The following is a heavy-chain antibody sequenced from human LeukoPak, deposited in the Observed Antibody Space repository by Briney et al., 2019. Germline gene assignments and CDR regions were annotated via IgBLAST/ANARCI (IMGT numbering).Heavy chain of an antibody. CDR1: GFTFSSYA. CDR3: ARVGYCSGGSCYSGHYYYYMDV. D-gene: IGHD2-15*01. Sequence: GGSLRLSCAASGFTFSSYAMSWVRQAPGKGLEWVSAISGSGGSTYYADSVKGRFTISRDNAKNSLYLQMNSLRAEDTALYHCARVGYCSGGSCYSGHYYYYMDVWGKGTTVTISS. J-gene: IGHJ6*03. V-gene: IGHV3-23*01. CDR2: ISGSGGST.